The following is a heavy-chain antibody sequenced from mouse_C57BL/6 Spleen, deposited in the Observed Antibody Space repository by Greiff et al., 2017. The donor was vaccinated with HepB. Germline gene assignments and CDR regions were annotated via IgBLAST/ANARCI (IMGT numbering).Heavy chain of an antibody. Sequence: EVKLQQSGPELVKPGASVKMSCKASGYTFTDYNMHWVKQSHGKSLEWIGYINPNNGGTSYNQKFKGKATLTVNKSSSTAYMELRSLTSEDSAVYYCAPTVVATDYAMDYWGQGTSVTVSS. D-gene: IGHD1-1*01. J-gene: IGHJ4*01. V-gene: IGHV1-22*01. CDR1: GYTFTDYN. CDR3: APTVVATDYAMDY. CDR2: INPNNGGT.